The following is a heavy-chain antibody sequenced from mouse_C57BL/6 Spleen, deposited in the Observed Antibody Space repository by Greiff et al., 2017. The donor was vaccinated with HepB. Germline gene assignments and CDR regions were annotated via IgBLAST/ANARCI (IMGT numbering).Heavy chain of an antibody. D-gene: IGHD1-1*01. CDR3: ASEPYYYGSSHWYFDV. CDR2: ISYSGST. CDR1: GYSITSDY. Sequence: EVHLVESGPGLAKPSQTLSLTCSVTGYSITSDYWNWIRKFPGNKLEYMGYISYSGSTYYNPSLKSRISITRDTSKNQYYLQLNSVTTEDTATYYCASEPYYYGSSHWYFDVWGTGTTVTVSS. J-gene: IGHJ1*03. V-gene: IGHV3-8*01.